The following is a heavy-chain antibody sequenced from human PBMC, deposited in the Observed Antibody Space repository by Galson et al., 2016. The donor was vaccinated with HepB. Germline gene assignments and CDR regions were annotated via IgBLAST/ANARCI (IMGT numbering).Heavy chain of an antibody. V-gene: IGHV1-24*01. CDR1: GYKGSELG. CDR2: SDPEDGAT. Sequence: QSGAEVKKQREGRKRACKGAGYKGSELGRDWVRKAPGKGFEWMGGSDPEDGATVYAQRLQGRLTMAADTSTDTAYLELSSLTAGDPAVYYCAIGRSCEGGFDNWGQGTLVTVSS. CDR3: AIGRSCEGGFDN. J-gene: IGHJ4*02. D-gene: IGHD2-15*01.